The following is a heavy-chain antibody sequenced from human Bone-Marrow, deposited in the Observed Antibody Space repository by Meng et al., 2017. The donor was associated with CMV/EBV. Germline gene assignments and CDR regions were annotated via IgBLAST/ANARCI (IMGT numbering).Heavy chain of an antibody. J-gene: IGHJ4*02. CDR2: IYHSGST. CDR1: GYSISSGYY. Sequence: SETLSLTCTVSGYSISSGYYWGWIRQPPGKGLEWIGSIYHSGSTYYNPSLKSRVTISVDTSKNQFSLKLSSVTAADTAVYYCARSDYDFWSGYYAYNYFDYWGQGTLVPSPQ. V-gene: IGHV4-38-2*02. CDR3: ARSDYDFWSGYYAYNYFDY. D-gene: IGHD3-3*01.